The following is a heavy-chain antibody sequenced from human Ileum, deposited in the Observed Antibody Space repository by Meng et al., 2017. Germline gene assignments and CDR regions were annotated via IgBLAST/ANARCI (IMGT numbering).Heavy chain of an antibody. CDR1: GASVSGKDAT. D-gene: IGHD3-9*01. Sequence: QVQLQRSGPGLVKPSQTLSLTCAISGASVSGKDATWNWFRQSPSRGLEWLGRTFYRAKWISDYAVSLESRITINPDTSKNHFTLQLNSVSPEDTAIYYCARLVGNSWLPDWGQGTLVTGSS. V-gene: IGHV6-1*01. CDR3: ARLVGNSWLPD. J-gene: IGHJ4*02. CDR2: TFYRAKWIS.